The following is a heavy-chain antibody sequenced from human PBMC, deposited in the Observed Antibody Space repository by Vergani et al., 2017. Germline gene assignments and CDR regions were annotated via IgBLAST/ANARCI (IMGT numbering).Heavy chain of an antibody. CDR2: MNPNSGNT. CDR3: ARVFWGARSRIAARRIFDY. Sequence: QVQLVQSGAEVKKPGASVKVSCKASGYTFTSYDINWVRQATGQGLEWMGWMNPNSGNTGYAQKFQGRVTMTRNTSISTAYMELSSLRSEDTAVYYCARVFWGARSRIAARRIFDYWGQGTLVTVSS. V-gene: IGHV1-8*01. J-gene: IGHJ4*02. D-gene: IGHD6-6*01. CDR1: GYTFTSYD.